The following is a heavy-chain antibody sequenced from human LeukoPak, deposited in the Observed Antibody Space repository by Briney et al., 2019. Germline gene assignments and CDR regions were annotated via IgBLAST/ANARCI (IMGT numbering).Heavy chain of an antibody. Sequence: GGSLRLSCAASGFTFSSHAMNWVRQAPSKGLEWVAFIPYDGNNKYYADSVKGRFTISRDNSKNTPYLQMNSLRAEDTAVYYCVKDGDDSGSYLVYWGQGTLVTVSS. D-gene: IGHD1-26*01. CDR2: IPYDGNNK. CDR3: VKDGDDSGSYLVY. J-gene: IGHJ4*02. CDR1: GFTFSSHA. V-gene: IGHV3-30*02.